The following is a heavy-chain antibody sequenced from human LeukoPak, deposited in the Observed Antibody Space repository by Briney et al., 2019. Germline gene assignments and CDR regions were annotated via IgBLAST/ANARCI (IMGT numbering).Heavy chain of an antibody. CDR3: ASLLYSSPGY. V-gene: IGHV4-39*01. J-gene: IGHJ4*02. D-gene: IGHD6-13*01. CDR1: GGSISSSSYY. Sequence: SETLSLTCTVSGGSISSSSYYWGWIRQPPGKGLEWIGNIYYSGSTSYNPSLKSRVTISVDTSKNQFSLKLSSVTAADTAVCYFASLLYSSPGYWGQGTLVTVSS. CDR2: IYYSGST.